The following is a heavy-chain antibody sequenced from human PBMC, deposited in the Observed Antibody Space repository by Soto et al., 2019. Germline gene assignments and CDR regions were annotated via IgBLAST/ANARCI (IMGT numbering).Heavy chain of an antibody. CDR2: IVPMLVTP. J-gene: IGHJ6*02. CDR1: GGTFDNFI. V-gene: IGHV1-69*01. Sequence: QVQLVQSGAEVKEPGSSVRVSCKASGGTFDNFIINWVRQTPGQGLEWMGGIVPMLVTPTYAEKFKGRVTISATGSTSPGYLEMTSLSTDHTTIYYCARNRPYSSSLRQFSCIKISGQGTTVTISS. D-gene: IGHD1-26*01. CDR3: ARNRPYSSSLRQFSCIKI.